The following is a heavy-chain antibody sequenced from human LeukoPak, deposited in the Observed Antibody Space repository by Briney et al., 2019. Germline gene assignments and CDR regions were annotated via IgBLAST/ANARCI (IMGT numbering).Heavy chain of an antibody. D-gene: IGHD6-19*01. J-gene: IGHJ4*02. V-gene: IGHV1-2*02. CDR1: GYTFTGYY. CDR3: ARENNSGWYRKAAFDY. CDR2: INPNGGGT. Sequence: ASVNVSCKASGYTFTGYYMHWVRQAPGQGLEWMGWINPNGGGTNYAQKFQGRVTLTRDTSISTAYMEVSRLESDDTAVYYCARENNSGWYRKAAFDYWGQGTLVTVAS.